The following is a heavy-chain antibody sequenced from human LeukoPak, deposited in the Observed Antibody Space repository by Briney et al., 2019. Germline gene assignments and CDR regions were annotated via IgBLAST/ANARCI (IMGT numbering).Heavy chain of an antibody. CDR1: GGSFSGYY. CDR2: INHSGST. J-gene: IGHJ4*02. Sequence: SETLSLTCAVYGGSFSGYYWSWIRQPPGKGLEWIGEINHSGSTNYNPSLKSRVTISVDTSKNQFSLKLSSVTAADTAVYYCARAIREGLNPDYWGQGTLVTVSS. CDR3: ARAIREGLNPDY. D-gene: IGHD1-26*01. V-gene: IGHV4-34*01.